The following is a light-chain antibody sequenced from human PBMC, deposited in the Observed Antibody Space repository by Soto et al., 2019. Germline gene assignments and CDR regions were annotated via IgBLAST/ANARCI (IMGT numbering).Light chain of an antibody. CDR2: GAS. CDR1: QSITSSF. CDR3: QQYENSPIT. J-gene: IGKJ5*01. V-gene: IGKV3-20*01. Sequence: EIVLTQSPGILSLSPGERASLSCGASQSITSSFLAWYQQKPGQAPRLLIYGASSRATGIPDRFSGTGSETDFTLTINRLEPEDFAAYYCQQYENSPITFGQGTRLEIK.